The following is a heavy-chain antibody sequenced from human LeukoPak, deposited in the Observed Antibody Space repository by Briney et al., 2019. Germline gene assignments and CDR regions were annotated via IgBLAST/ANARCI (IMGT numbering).Heavy chain of an antibody. D-gene: IGHD6-25*01. CDR3: ARLRPPGGPPNY. CDR2: IYYSGST. Sequence: PETLSLTCTVSGGSISSSSYYWGWIRQPPGKGLEWIGSIYYSGSTYYNPSLKSRVTISVDTSKNQFSLKLSSVTAADTAVYYCARLRPPGGPPNYWGQGTLVTVSS. CDR1: GGSISSSSYY. J-gene: IGHJ4*02. V-gene: IGHV4-39*01.